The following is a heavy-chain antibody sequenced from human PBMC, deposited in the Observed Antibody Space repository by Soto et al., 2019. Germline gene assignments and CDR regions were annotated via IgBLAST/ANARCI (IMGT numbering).Heavy chain of an antibody. D-gene: IGHD5-18*01. V-gene: IGHV1-69*13. CDR1: GGTFSSYA. J-gene: IGHJ4*02. CDR2: IIPIFGTA. Sequence: SVKVSCKASGGTFSSYAISWVRQAPGQGLEWMGGIIPIFGTANYAQKFQGRVTITADESTSTAYMELSSLRSEDTAVYYCGRGPNTAMVSRFDYWGQGTLVTVSS. CDR3: GRGPNTAMVSRFDY.